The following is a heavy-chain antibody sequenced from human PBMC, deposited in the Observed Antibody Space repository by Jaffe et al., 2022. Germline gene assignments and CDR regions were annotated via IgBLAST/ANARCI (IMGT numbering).Heavy chain of an antibody. D-gene: IGHD3-3*01. J-gene: IGHJ4*02. CDR2: INPNSGGT. CDR1: GYTFTGYY. Sequence: QVQLVQSGAEVKKPGASVKVSCKASGYTFTGYYMHWVRQAPGQGLEWMGRINPNSGGTNYAQKFQGRVTMTRDTSISTAYMELSRLRSDDTAVYYCARGSPYDFWSGYYGAGGYWGQGTLVTVSS. V-gene: IGHV1-2*06. CDR3: ARGSPYDFWSGYYGAGGY.